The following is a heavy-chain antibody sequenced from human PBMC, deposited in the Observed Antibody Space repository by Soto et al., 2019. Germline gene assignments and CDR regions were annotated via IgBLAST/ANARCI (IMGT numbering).Heavy chain of an antibody. Sequence: TSETLSLTCAVYRGALSGYSWNWIRQPPGKGLEWIGEINYSEDTNPTYNPSLKSRVTISADRTNNQLFLRLTSVTAADTAIYHCASDQDDVCRSHRNWLGLWDQGTRVTFSS. V-gene: IGHV4-34*01. J-gene: IGHJ5*02. D-gene: IGHD1-26*01. CDR1: RGALSGYS. CDR3: ASDQDDVCRSHRNWLGL. CDR2: INYSEDT.